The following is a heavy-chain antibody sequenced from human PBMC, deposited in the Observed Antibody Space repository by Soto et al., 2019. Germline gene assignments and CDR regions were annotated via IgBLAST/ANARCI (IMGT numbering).Heavy chain of an antibody. V-gene: IGHV3-30-3*01. J-gene: IGHJ4*02. D-gene: IGHD2-21*02. Sequence: GGSLRPSCAASGFTFSSYAMHWVRQAPGKGLEWVAVISYDGSNKYYADSVKGRFTISRDNSKNTLYLQMNSLRAEDTAVYYCARAYCGGDCYSGIDYWGQGTLVTVSS. CDR1: GFTFSSYA. CDR2: ISYDGSNK. CDR3: ARAYCGGDCYSGIDY.